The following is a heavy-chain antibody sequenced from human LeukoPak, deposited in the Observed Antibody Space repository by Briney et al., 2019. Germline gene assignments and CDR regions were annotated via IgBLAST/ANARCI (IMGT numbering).Heavy chain of an antibody. Sequence: GESLKISCKDFDSSLTLYWISWVRQMPGKGLEWMGIIYPGDSDTRYSPSFQGQVTISADKSISTAYLQWSSLKASDTAMYYCARLYSGYDGFDYWGQGTLVTVSS. V-gene: IGHV5-51*01. CDR3: ARLYSGYDGFDY. J-gene: IGHJ4*02. CDR2: IYPGDSDT. D-gene: IGHD5-12*01. CDR1: DSSLTLYW.